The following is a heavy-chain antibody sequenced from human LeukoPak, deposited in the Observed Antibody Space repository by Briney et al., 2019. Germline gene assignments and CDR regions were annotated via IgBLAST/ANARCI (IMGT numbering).Heavy chain of an antibody. V-gene: IGHV3-23*01. D-gene: IGHD3-22*01. CDR1: GFTFSTYA. CDR3: AKDPTSYYYDSGGFVDY. J-gene: IGHJ4*02. CDR2: ISGSDSST. Sequence: GGSLRLSCAASGFTFSTYAMSWVRQAPGKGLEWVSSISGSDSSTYYADSVKGRFTISRDNSKNTLYLQMNSLRAEDTAVYYCAKDPTSYYYDSGGFVDYWGQGTLVTVSS.